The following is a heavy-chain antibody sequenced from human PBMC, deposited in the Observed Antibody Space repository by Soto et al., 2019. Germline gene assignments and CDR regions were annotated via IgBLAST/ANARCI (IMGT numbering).Heavy chain of an antibody. CDR1: GFSLTTTGLG. V-gene: IGHV2-5*01. CDR2: IYWNDEK. Sequence: QITLKESGPTLVTPTQTLTLTCTFSGFSLTTTGLGVAWIRQPPGKALEWLALIYWNDEKRYRPSLRSRLTITKYSSKNQVVLTITDMDPVDTATYFCAHEGFGSDNWFDAWGQGALVIVSS. D-gene: IGHD3-10*01. J-gene: IGHJ5*02. CDR3: AHEGFGSDNWFDA.